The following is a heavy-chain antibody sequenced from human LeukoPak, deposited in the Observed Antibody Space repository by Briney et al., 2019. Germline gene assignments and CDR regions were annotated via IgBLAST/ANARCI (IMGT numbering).Heavy chain of an antibody. CDR3: ARTIRDDYYFYMDV. J-gene: IGHJ6*03. D-gene: IGHD5-24*01. CDR2: IHGSGST. Sequence: PSETLSLTCTVSGGSIISGGYYWSWIRQSPGKGLERIGYIHGSGSTYYNPSLKSRLTMSVVTSKNQFSLRLNSVTAADTAVYYCARTIRDDYYFYMDVWGKGTTVTVSS. V-gene: IGHV4-31*03. CDR1: GGSIISGGYY.